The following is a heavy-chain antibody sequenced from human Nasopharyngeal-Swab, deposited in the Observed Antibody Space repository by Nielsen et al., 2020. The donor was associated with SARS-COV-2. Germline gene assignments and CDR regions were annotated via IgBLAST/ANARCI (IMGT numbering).Heavy chain of an antibody. CDR1: GFTFSSYA. CDR2: ISYDGSNK. J-gene: IGHJ6*02. D-gene: IGHD5-18*01. V-gene: IGHV3-30*18. Sequence: GESLKISCAASGFTFSSYAMHWVRQAPGKGLEWVAVISYDGSNKYYVDSVKGRFTISRDNSKNTLYLQMNSLRAEDTAVYYCAKDCERGYSYGWNYYYYGMDVWGQGTTVTVSS. CDR3: AKDCERGYSYGWNYYYYGMDV.